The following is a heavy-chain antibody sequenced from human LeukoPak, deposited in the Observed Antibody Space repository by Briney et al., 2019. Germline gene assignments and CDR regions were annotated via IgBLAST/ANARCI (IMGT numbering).Heavy chain of an antibody. J-gene: IGHJ4*02. D-gene: IGHD3-3*01. Sequence: SETLSLTCTVSGGSISSSSYYWSWIRQPPGKGLEWIGYIYYSGSTNYNPSLKSRVTISVDTSKNQFSLKLSSVTAADTAVYYCARAMGGFLEWTPLDYWGQGTLVTVSS. CDR2: IYYSGST. CDR3: ARAMGGFLEWTPLDY. V-gene: IGHV4-61*01. CDR1: GGSISSSSYY.